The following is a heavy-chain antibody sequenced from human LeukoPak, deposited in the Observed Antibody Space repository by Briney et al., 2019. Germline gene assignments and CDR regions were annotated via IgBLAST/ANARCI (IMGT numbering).Heavy chain of an antibody. D-gene: IGHD3-10*01. V-gene: IGHV7-4-1*02. J-gene: IGHJ4*02. CDR2: INTNTGNP. Sequence: GASVKVSFKASGYTFTSYAMNWVRQAPGQGLEWMGWINTNTGNPTYAQGFTGRFVFSLDTSVSTAYLQISSLKAEDTAVYYCARGIYVTMVRGVIGHRNHGVTNDYWGQGTLVTVSS. CDR1: GYTFTSYA. CDR3: ARGIYVTMVRGVIGHRNHGVTNDY.